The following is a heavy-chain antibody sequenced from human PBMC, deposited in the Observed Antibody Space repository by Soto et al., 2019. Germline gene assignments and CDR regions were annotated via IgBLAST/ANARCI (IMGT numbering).Heavy chain of an antibody. CDR1: GFTFSSYA. Sequence: GGSLRLSCAASGFTFSSYAMHWVRQAPGKGLEWVAVISYDGSNKYYADSVKGRFTISRDNSKNTLYLQMNSLRAEDTAVYYCARADPPSVTIFGVVIKSRRYYGMDVWGQGTTVTVSS. D-gene: IGHD3-3*01. CDR2: ISYDGSNK. J-gene: IGHJ6*02. CDR3: ARADPPSVTIFGVVIKSRRYYGMDV. V-gene: IGHV3-30-3*01.